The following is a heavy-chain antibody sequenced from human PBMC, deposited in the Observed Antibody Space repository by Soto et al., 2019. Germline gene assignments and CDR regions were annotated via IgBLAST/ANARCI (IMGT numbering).Heavy chain of an antibody. CDR3: VRGWNSYYYGMDV. CDR1: GFSFDDYG. J-gene: IGHJ6*02. Sequence: PGGSLGLSCAAYGFSFDDYGMRWVRQAPGKGLECVSGINWNGGSTGYADSVKGRFTISRDNSKNSLYLQMSSLRAEDTAVYYCVRGWNSYYYGMDVRGQGTTVTVSS. D-gene: IGHD2-15*01. V-gene: IGHV3-20*04. CDR2: INWNGGST.